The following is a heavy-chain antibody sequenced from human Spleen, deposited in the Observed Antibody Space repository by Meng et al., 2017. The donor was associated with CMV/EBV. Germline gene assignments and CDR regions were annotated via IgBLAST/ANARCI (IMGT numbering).Heavy chain of an antibody. CDR1: ESIFGNCC. CDR2: VDPTNGVA. CDR3: ATPYYYGSFDP. J-gene: IGHJ5*02. V-gene: IGHV1-69-2*01. Sequence: CKVSESIFGNCCMHWVRQAPGKGLEWLGLVDPTNGVALYAERFQGRVTITADTSTDTTYMELSSLTSEDTAVYYCATPYYYGSFDPWGQGTLVTVSS. D-gene: IGHD3-10*01.